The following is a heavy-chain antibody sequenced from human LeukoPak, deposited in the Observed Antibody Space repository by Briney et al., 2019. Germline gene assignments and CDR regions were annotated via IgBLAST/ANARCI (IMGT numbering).Heavy chain of an antibody. CDR2: IYYSGST. CDR3: AGGYSGYDTFFEY. CDR1: GGSISSSSYY. D-gene: IGHD5-12*01. Sequence: SSGTLSLTYTVSGGSISSSSYYWGWIRQPPGKGLEWIGSIYYSGSTNYNPSLKSRVTISVDTSKNQFSLKLSSVTAADTAVYYCAGGYSGYDTFFEYWGQGTLVTVSS. J-gene: IGHJ4*02. V-gene: IGHV4-39*07.